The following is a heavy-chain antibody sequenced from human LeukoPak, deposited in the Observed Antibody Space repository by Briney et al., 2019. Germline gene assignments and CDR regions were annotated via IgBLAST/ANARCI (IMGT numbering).Heavy chain of an antibody. CDR2: IGGRGGST. Sequence: GGSLRLSCAASGFRFSDFTMTWVRQAPGKGPEWVSAIGGRGGSTYYADSLGGRFTISRDNSKDMLYLQMNGLKVEDTATYYCGKEGGAWGQGTKVTVSS. V-gene: IGHV3-23*01. CDR1: GFRFSDFT. J-gene: IGHJ5*02. D-gene: IGHD3-16*01. CDR3: GKEGGA.